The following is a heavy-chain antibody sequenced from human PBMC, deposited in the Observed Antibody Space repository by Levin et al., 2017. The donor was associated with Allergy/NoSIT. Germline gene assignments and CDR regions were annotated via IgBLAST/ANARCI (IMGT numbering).Heavy chain of an antibody. D-gene: IGHD1-26*01. V-gene: IGHV3-74*01. Sequence: GGSLRLSCAASGFTFSSYWMHWVRQAPGKGLVWVSRINSDGSSTSYADPVKGRFTISRDNAKNTLYLQMNRLRAEDTAVYYCARDLLSGSYWGYYYYYYGMDVWGQGTTVTVSS. CDR2: INSDGSST. CDR3: ARDLLSGSYWGYYYYYYGMDV. CDR1: GFTFSSYW. J-gene: IGHJ6*02.